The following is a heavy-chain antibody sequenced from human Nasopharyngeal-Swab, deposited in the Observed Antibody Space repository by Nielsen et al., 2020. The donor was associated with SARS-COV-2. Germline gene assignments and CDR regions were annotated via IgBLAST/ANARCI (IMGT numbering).Heavy chain of an antibody. CDR3: ARYCSSANCYYDY. Sequence: GESLKISCKVSGSSFSSYWIGWVRQMPGKGLEWMGIIFPHDSDTRYSPSFQGQVTISADKSINTAYLQWSSLKASDTAMYYCARYCSSANCYYDYWGQGTLVTVSP. CDR2: IFPHDSDT. J-gene: IGHJ4*02. CDR1: GSSFSSYW. V-gene: IGHV5-51*01. D-gene: IGHD2-2*01.